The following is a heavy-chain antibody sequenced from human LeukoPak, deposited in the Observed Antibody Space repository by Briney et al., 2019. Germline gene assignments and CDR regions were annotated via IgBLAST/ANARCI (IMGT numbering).Heavy chain of an antibody. J-gene: IGHJ5*02. Sequence: SETLSLTCTVSGGSISSGGYYWTWIRQHPGKGLEWIGYIYYSGSAYLNPSLKSRVTMSVDTSKNQFSLKLTSVTAADTAMYYCARGSGTSTWNWFDPRGQGTLVTVSS. CDR3: ARGSGTSTWNWFDP. CDR2: IYYSGSA. V-gene: IGHV4-31*03. D-gene: IGHD3-10*01. CDR1: GGSISSGGYY.